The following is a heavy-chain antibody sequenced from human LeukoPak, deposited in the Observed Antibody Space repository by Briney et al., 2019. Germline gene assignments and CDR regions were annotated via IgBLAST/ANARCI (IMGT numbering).Heavy chain of an antibody. CDR2: ISSGGSTI. V-gene: IGHV3-11*01. CDR1: GFTFSDYY. D-gene: IGHD1-26*01. Sequence: GGSLRLSCAASGFTFSDYYMTWIRQAPGKGLEWVSYISSGGSTIYYADSVKGRFTISRDNAKNSLYLQMNSLRAEDTAVYYCARDALMVKSGSYYNYYYYMDVWGKGTTVTISS. J-gene: IGHJ6*03. CDR3: ARDALMVKSGSYYNYYYYMDV.